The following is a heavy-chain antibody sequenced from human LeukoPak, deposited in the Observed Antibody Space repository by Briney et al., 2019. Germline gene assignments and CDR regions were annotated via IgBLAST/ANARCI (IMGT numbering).Heavy chain of an antibody. V-gene: IGHV4-30-4*08. D-gene: IGHD3-3*01. CDR1: GGSISSGDYY. CDR2: IYYSGST. CDR3: ARQGYYDFWSGYYAFDY. Sequence: PSETLSLTCIVSGGSISSGDYYWSWIRQPPGKGLEWIGYIYYSGSTYYNPSLKSRVTISVDTSKNQFSLKLSSVTAADTAVYYCARQGYYDFWSGYYAFDYWGQGTLVTVSS. J-gene: IGHJ4*02.